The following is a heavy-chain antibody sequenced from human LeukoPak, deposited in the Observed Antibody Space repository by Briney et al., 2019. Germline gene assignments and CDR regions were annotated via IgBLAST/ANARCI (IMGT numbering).Heavy chain of an antibody. D-gene: IGHD4-11*01. CDR2: INPNDGTT. V-gene: IGHV1-2*02. J-gene: IGHJ4*02. CDR1: GYRFTDYY. Sequence: ASVKVSCKASGYRFTDYYVHWVRQAPGRGLEWMAWINPNDGTTNYAQKFQGRVTMITDTSISTAYMELSNLRSDDTAVYYCARTSDYYNYYFDYWGQGTPVTVS. CDR3: ARTSDYYNYYFDY.